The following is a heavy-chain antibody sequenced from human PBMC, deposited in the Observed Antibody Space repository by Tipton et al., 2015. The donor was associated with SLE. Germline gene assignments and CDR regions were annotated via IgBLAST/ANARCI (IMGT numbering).Heavy chain of an antibody. CDR1: GGSFSGYY. D-gene: IGHD4-17*01. Sequence: TLSLTCAVYGGSFSGYYWSWIRQPPGKGLEWIGEINHSGSTYYNPPLKSRVTISVDTSKNQFSLKLSSVTAADTAVYYCARVPVYGDGYFDYWGQGTLVTVSS. J-gene: IGHJ4*02. CDR3: ARVPVYGDGYFDY. CDR2: INHSGST. V-gene: IGHV4-34*01.